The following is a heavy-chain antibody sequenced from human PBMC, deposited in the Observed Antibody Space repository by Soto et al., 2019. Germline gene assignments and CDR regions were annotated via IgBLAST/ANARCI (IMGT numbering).Heavy chain of an antibody. CDR1: GFTFSDYY. CDR2: ISCNGSTI. CDR3: TKDRLYNPSQVYYGMDV. Sequence: SGGSLRLSCAASGFTFSDYYMSWIRQAPGKGLEWVSDISCNGSTIYCADSVKGRFTISRDNSKNTLYLQMNSLRAEDTAVYYCTKDRLYNPSQVYYGMDVWGQGTTVTVSS. J-gene: IGHJ6*02. D-gene: IGHD1-20*01. V-gene: IGHV3-11*04.